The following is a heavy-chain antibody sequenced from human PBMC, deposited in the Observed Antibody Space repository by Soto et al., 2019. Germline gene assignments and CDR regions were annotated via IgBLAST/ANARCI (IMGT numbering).Heavy chain of an antibody. Sequence: ASVKVSCKASGYTFTSYGISWVRQAPGQGLEWMGWISAYNGNTNYAQKLQGRVTMTTDTSTSTAYMELRSLRFDDTAVYYCARDRYNWNFPDAFDIWGQGTMVTVSS. V-gene: IGHV1-18*01. CDR2: ISAYNGNT. J-gene: IGHJ3*02. CDR3: ARDRYNWNFPDAFDI. CDR1: GYTFTSYG. D-gene: IGHD1-7*01.